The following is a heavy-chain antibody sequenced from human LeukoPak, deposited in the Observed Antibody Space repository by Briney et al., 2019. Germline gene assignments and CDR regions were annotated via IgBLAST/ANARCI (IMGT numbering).Heavy chain of an antibody. CDR2: ISGSGGST. V-gene: IGHV3-23*01. J-gene: IGHJ4*02. Sequence: GRSLRLSCAASGFTFSSYAMSWVRQAPGKGLEWVSAISGSGGSTYYADSVKGRFTISRDNSKNTLYLQMNSLRAEDTAVYYCAKLPVSYSSGWSNFDYWGQGTLVTVSS. D-gene: IGHD6-19*01. CDR3: AKLPVSYSSGWSNFDY. CDR1: GFTFSSYA.